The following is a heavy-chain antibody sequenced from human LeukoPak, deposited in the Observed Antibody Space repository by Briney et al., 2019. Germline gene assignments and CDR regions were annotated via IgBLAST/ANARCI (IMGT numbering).Heavy chain of an antibody. J-gene: IGHJ4*02. CDR2: ISGSGGSI. CDR1: GFTFSIYA. V-gene: IGHV3-23*01. D-gene: IGHD4/OR15-4a*01. Sequence: QPGGSLRLSCAASGFTFSIYAMSWVRQAPGKGLGGGSAISGSGGSIYYADSVKGRFTISRDNSKNTLYLQMNSLRAEDTAVYYCARRAGAYSHPYDYWGQGTLVTVSS. CDR3: ARRAGAYSHPYDY.